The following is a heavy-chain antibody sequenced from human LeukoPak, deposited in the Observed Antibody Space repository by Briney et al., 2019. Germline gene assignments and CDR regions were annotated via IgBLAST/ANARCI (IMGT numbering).Heavy chain of an antibody. J-gene: IGHJ4*02. Sequence: PGGSLRLSCAASGFTFSSYAMHWVRQAPGKGLEWVAVISYDGSNKYYADSVKGRFTISRDNSKNTLYLQMNSLRAEDTAVYYCARVPRITIFGVVISPSDYWGQGTLVTVSS. CDR2: ISYDGSNK. D-gene: IGHD3-3*01. CDR1: GFTFSSYA. CDR3: ARVPRITIFGVVISPSDY. V-gene: IGHV3-30*04.